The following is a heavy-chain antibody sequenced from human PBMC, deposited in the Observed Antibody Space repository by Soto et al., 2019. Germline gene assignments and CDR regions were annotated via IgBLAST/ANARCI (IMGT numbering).Heavy chain of an antibody. D-gene: IGHD3-22*01. V-gene: IGHV1-69*06. CDR1: GGTFSSYA. CDR3: ARQADHYDRNSFGY. Sequence: SVKVSCKASGGTFSSYAISWVRQAPGQGLEWMGGIIPIFGTANYAQKFQGRVTITADKSTSTAYMELSSLRSEDTAMYYCARQADHYDRNSFGYWGQGTLVTVSS. CDR2: IIPIFGTA. J-gene: IGHJ4*02.